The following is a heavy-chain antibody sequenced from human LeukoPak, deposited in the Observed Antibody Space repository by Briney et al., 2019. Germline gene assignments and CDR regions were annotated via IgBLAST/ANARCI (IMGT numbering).Heavy chain of an antibody. J-gene: IGHJ4*02. CDR1: GGSISSSNW. D-gene: IGHD1-1*01. Sequence: SGTLSLTCAVSGGSISSSNWWSWVRQPPGKGLEWVGEIYHSGSTNYNPSLKSRVTISVDKSKNQFSLKLSSVTAADTAVYYCARVGTGTTKAPFDYWGQGTLVTVSS. V-gene: IGHV4-4*02. CDR2: IYHSGST. CDR3: ARVGTGTTKAPFDY.